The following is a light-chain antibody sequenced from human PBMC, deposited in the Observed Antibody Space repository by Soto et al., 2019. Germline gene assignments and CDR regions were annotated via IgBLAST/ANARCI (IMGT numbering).Light chain of an antibody. CDR1: TTDVDGYDY. J-gene: IGLJ1*01. CDR3: TSYTGSATFYV. CDR2: DVN. V-gene: IGLV2-14*03. Sequence: QSALTQPASVSGSPGKSITISFTGATTDVDGYDYVSWYQQHPGQAPKLMIFDVNNRPSGVSGRCSGSKSGDTASLTISGRQAEDDGDYYFTSYTGSATFYVFGCGTKLTVL.